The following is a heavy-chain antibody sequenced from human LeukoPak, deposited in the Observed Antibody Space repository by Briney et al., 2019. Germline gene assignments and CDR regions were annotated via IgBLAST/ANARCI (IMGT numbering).Heavy chain of an antibody. D-gene: IGHD6-13*01. CDR2: IFGSGDDT. Sequence: PGGSLRLSCAASGFTFSSYAMSWVRQAPGKGLEGVSTIFGSGDDTYYADSVKGRFTISRDSSKNTLYLQMSSLRADDTAVYYCAKRGIAEAASFDYWGQGTLVTVSS. J-gene: IGHJ4*02. CDR3: AKRGIAEAASFDY. CDR1: GFTFSSYA. V-gene: IGHV3-23*01.